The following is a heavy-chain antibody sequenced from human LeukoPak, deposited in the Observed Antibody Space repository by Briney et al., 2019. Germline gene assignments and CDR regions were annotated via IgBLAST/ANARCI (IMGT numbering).Heavy chain of an antibody. Sequence: QTGGSLRLSCAASGFTFSSYAMSWVRQAPGKGLEWVSAISGSGGSTYYADSVKGRFTISRDNSKNTLYLQMNSLRAEDTAVYYCARADLYWEPAHYFDYWGQGTLVTVSS. D-gene: IGHD1-26*01. CDR2: ISGSGGST. CDR3: ARADLYWEPAHYFDY. J-gene: IGHJ4*02. CDR1: GFTFSSYA. V-gene: IGHV3-23*01.